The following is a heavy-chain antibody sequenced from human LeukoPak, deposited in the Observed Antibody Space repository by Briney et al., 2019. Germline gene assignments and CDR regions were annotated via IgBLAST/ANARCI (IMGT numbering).Heavy chain of an antibody. CDR2: IRYDGSNK. J-gene: IGHJ4*02. Sequence: GGSLRLSCAASGFTFSSYGMHWVRQAPGKGLEWVAFIRYDGSNKYYADSVKGRFTISRDNSKNTLYLQMNSLRAEDTAVYYCAKAGSRYSSSEYHDYWGRGTLVTVSS. V-gene: IGHV3-30*02. D-gene: IGHD6-6*01. CDR1: GFTFSSYG. CDR3: AKAGSRYSSSEYHDY.